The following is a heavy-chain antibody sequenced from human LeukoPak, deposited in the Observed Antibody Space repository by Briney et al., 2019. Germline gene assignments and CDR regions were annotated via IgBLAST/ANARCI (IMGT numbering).Heavy chain of an antibody. CDR3: ARDKVDSEFDY. CDR2: ISYDGSNK. Sequence: PGGSVRLSCAGSGFTCSSYGMLWVRQAPGKGREGVAVISYDGSNKYYADSVKGRFTISSDNSKNTLYLQMHSLRAEDTAVYYCARDKVDSEFDYWGQGTLVTVSS. V-gene: IGHV3-30*03. J-gene: IGHJ4*02. D-gene: IGHD5-12*01. CDR1: GFTCSSYG.